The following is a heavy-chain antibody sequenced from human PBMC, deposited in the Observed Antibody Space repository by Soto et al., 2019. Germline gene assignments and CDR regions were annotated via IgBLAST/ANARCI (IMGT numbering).Heavy chain of an antibody. CDR2: ISGSGGST. D-gene: IGHD3-16*01. V-gene: IGHV3-23*01. CDR1: GFTFRNYG. Sequence: PGGPLRLSCAPSGFTFRNYGMSWVRQAPGKGLEWVSGISGSGGSTYYADSVTGRFTISRDNSKNTLYLQMNSLRVEDTAVYYCTKTHSNYVWWFDPWGQGTLVTVSS. CDR3: TKTHSNYVWWFDP. J-gene: IGHJ5*02.